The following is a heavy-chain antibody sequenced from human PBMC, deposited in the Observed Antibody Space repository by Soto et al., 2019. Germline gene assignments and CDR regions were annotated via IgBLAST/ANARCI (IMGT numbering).Heavy chain of an antibody. D-gene: IGHD3-22*01. CDR3: TTERDESSGYAPNY. CDR1: GFTFNNAW. CDR2: IKSRTDGGTT. V-gene: IGHV3-15*07. J-gene: IGHJ4*02. Sequence: EVQLVESGGGLVKSGGSLRLSCEASGFTFNNAWMNWVRQAPGKGLEWVGRIKSRTDGGTTDYAAPVKDRFTISRDDSKNTLYLQMNSLKTEDTAMYYCTTERDESSGYAPNYWGQGTLVTVSS.